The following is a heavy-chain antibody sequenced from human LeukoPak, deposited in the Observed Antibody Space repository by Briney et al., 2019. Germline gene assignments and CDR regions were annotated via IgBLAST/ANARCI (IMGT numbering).Heavy chain of an antibody. CDR2: ISLRGLT. Sequence: PSETLSLTCGVSGGSISGTNWWSWVRPPPGQGLEWIGEISLRGLTHYNPSLRSRLTMSVDESKNQVSLTLTSVTAADTAVYYCSRESGPFSPFGFWGQGTLVSVRS. V-gene: IGHV4-4*02. D-gene: IGHD1-26*01. CDR3: SRESGPFSPFGF. J-gene: IGHJ4*02. CDR1: GGSISGTNW.